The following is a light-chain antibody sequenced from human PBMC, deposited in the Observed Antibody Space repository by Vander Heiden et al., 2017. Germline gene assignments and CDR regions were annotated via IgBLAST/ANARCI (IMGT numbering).Light chain of an antibody. CDR2: AAS. J-gene: IGKJ4*01. Sequence: KSTHAPSSLSASVGDRVTITCRASQSISSYLDWYQQKPGKAPKLLIYAASTLQSGVPSRFSGSGSGTDFTLTISSLQPEDFATYYCQQLNSYPLTFGGGTKVEIK. CDR3: QQLNSYPLT. CDR1: QSISSY. V-gene: IGKV1-9*01.